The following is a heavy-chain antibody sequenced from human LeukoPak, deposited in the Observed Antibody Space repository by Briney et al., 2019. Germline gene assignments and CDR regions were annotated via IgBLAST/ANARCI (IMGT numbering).Heavy chain of an antibody. CDR1: GGSISSSSYY. CDR3: ARAPGTTFDY. Sequence: SETLSLTCTVSGGSISSSSYYWGWIRQPPGKGLEWIGSIYYSGSTYYNPSLKSRVTISVDTSKNQFSLKLTSVTAADTAVYYCARAPGTTFDYWGHGNMVTASS. D-gene: IGHD4-17*01. J-gene: IGHJ4*01. CDR2: IYYSGST. V-gene: IGHV4-39*01.